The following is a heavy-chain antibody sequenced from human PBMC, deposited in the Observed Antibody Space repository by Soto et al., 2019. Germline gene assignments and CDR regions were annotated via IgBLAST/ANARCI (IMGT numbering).Heavy chain of an antibody. CDR3: ARDRIDWLFRRLDY. J-gene: IGHJ4*02. Sequence: ASVKVSCKASGYTFTGYYMHWVRQAPGQGLEWMGWINPNSGGTNYAQKFQGWVTMTRDTSISTAYMELSRLRSDDTAVYYCARDRIDWLFRRLDYWGQGTLVTVSS. CDR1: GYTFTGYY. D-gene: IGHD3-9*01. CDR2: INPNSGGT. V-gene: IGHV1-2*04.